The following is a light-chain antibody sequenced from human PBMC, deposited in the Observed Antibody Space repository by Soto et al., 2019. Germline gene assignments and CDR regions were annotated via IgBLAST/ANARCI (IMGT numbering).Light chain of an antibody. Sequence: DIQMTQSPSTLSASVGDRVTITCRASQSIGKWLAWYQQRPGKAPKLLIYDASSLESGVPSRFSGSGSGTEFTLTISSLQPDDFATYYCQQYNNYQWTFGQGTKV. CDR2: DAS. V-gene: IGKV1-5*01. CDR1: QSIGKW. CDR3: QQYNNYQWT. J-gene: IGKJ1*01.